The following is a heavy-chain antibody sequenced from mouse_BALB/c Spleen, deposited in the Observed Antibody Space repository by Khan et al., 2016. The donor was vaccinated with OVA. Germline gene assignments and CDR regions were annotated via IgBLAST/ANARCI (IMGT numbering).Heavy chain of an antibody. CDR2: IWTGGGT. CDR3: VRGLLK. Sequence: QVQLKESGPGLVAPSQSLSITCTVSDFSLSNYDISWFRQPPGKGLEWLGLIWTGGGTNYNSAFMSRLTTSKDNSKSQVFLKMNSRQTDDTANYYCVRGLLKWGQGTSLTVSS. D-gene: IGHD1-1*01. J-gene: IGHJ4*01. CDR1: DFSLSNYD. V-gene: IGHV2-9-2*01.